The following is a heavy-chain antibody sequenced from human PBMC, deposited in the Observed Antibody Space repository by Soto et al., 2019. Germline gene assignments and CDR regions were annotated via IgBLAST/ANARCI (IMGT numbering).Heavy chain of an antibody. J-gene: IGHJ4*02. CDR1: GGSISSSSYY. D-gene: IGHD3-22*01. CDR3: ARVYYYDSSGPEGHFDY. Sequence: PSETLSLTCTVSGGSISSSSYYWGWIRQPPGKGLEWIGSIYYSGSTYYNPSLKSRVTISVDTSKNQFSLKLSSVTAADTAVYYCARVYYYDSSGPEGHFDYWGQGTLVTVSS. CDR2: IYYSGST. V-gene: IGHV4-39*01.